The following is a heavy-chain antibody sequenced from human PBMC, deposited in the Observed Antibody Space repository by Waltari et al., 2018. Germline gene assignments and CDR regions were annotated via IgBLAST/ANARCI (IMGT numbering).Heavy chain of an antibody. CDR1: GSTSNDHA. V-gene: IGHV3-9*02. Sequence: EVQLVESGGGLVQPGRSLRLSCTVSGSTSNDHAMHWVRQTPGKGLEWVSGIRWNSGRTGYADSVKGRFTISRDKAKNSLYLQMNSLRLEDTALYYCGKDLTPGGMDVWGQGTTVTVSS. D-gene: IGHD4-17*01. CDR3: GKDLTPGGMDV. J-gene: IGHJ6*02. CDR2: IRWNSGRT.